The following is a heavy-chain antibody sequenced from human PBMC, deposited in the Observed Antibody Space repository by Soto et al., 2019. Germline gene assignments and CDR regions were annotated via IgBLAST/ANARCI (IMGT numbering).Heavy chain of an antibody. Sequence: EVQLVESGGGLVQPGGSLRLSCAASGFTFNSHTMNWVRQAPGKGLEWLSYISDSSNTIYYADSVKGRFTISRDNAKNSLYLPVESLGAGDTAVYFWSGEIGYWGQGNLGTGS. V-gene: IGHV3-48*04. CDR2: ISDSSNTI. D-gene: IGHD3-10*01. J-gene: IGHJ4*02. CDR1: GFTFNSHT. CDR3: SGEIGY.